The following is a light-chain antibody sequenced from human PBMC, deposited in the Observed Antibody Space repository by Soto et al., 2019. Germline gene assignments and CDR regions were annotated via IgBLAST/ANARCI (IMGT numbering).Light chain of an antibody. Sequence: EIVLTQSPATLSLSPGDRATLSCRASQSVSSYLAWYQQRPGQTPRLLIYDASNRATGIPAKFNGSGSGTDFTLTISTLEPEDFAVYYCQQRSNWPPTFGGGTKVDIK. J-gene: IGKJ4*01. CDR3: QQRSNWPPT. CDR1: QSVSSY. CDR2: DAS. V-gene: IGKV3-11*01.